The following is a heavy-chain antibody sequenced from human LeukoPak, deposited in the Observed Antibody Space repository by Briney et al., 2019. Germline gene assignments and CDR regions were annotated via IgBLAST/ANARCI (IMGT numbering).Heavy chain of an antibody. Sequence: PSETLSLTCTVSGYSISSGYYWGWIRQPPGKGLEWIGSIYHSGSTYYNPSLKSRVTISVDTSKNQFSLKLSSVIAADTAVYYCARVDGRNYEILTGYFDYWGQGTLVTVSS. CDR3: ARVDGRNYEILTGYFDY. CDR2: IYHSGST. CDR1: GYSISSGYY. J-gene: IGHJ4*02. V-gene: IGHV4-38-2*02. D-gene: IGHD3-9*01.